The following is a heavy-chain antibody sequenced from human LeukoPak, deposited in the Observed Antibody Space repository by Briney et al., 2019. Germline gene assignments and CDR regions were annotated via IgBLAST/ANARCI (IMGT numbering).Heavy chain of an antibody. V-gene: IGHV4-34*01. CDR1: GGSISNYY. CDR3: ATKRSSARGLHYYYYMDD. J-gene: IGHJ6*03. D-gene: IGHD6-25*01. Sequence: SETLSLTCTVSGGSISNYYWSWIRQPPGKGLEWIGEINHSGSTNYNPSLKSRVTISVDTSKNQFSLKLSSVTAADTAVYHCATKRSSARGLHYYYYMDDWGKGTTVTVSS. CDR2: INHSGST.